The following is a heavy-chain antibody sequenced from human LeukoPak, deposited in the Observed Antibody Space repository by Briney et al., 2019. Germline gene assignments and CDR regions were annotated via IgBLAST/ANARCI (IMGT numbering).Heavy chain of an antibody. Sequence: GGSLRLSCVVSGFTYSRYWMTWFRQAPGKGLEWVANIKQDGSQKNYVDSVKGRFTISRDNAKKSLYLQMNGLRAEDTAVYYCARDQSVVVPAAIYWGQGTLVTVSS. V-gene: IGHV3-7*01. J-gene: IGHJ4*02. CDR2: IKQDGSQK. CDR1: GFTYSRYW. CDR3: ARDQSVVVPAAIY. D-gene: IGHD2-2*01.